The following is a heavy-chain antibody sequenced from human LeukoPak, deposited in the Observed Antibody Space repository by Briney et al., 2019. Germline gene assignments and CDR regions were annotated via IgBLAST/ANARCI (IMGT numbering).Heavy chain of an antibody. J-gene: IGHJ6*03. Sequence: GSSVKVSCKASGGTFSSYAISWVRQAPGQGLEWMGGIIPIFGTANYAQKFQGRVTITTDESTSTAYMELSSLRSEDTAVYYCARDERITGSPGKYYYYYYYMDVWGKGPRSPSP. D-gene: IGHD1-20*01. CDR2: IIPIFGTA. V-gene: IGHV1-69*05. CDR1: GGTFSSYA. CDR3: ARDERITGSPGKYYYYYYYMDV.